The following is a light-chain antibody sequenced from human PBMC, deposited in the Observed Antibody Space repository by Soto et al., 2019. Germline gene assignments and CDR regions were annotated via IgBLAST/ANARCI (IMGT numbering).Light chain of an antibody. Sequence: EIVLTQSPATLSLSPGERATLSCRATQSISSYLAWYQRKPGQAPRLLIYDASHRATGIPARFSGSGSGTDFTLTISSLEPEDFAVYYCQQRSNWPPITFGQGTRLEI. CDR2: DAS. CDR1: QSISSY. CDR3: QQRSNWPPIT. V-gene: IGKV3-11*01. J-gene: IGKJ5*01.